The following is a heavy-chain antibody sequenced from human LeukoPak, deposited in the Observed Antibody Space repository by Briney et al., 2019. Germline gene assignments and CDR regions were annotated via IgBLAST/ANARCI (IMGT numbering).Heavy chain of an antibody. CDR1: GFTFSSYA. V-gene: IGHV3-23*01. CDR3: AKYSTSHYYYYYGMDV. Sequence: GGSLRLSCAASGFTFSSYAMSWVRQAPGKGLEWVSAISGSGGSTYYADSVKGRFTISRDNSKNTLYLQMNSLRAEDTAVYYCAKYSTSHYYYYYGMDVWGQGTTVTVSS. J-gene: IGHJ6*02. D-gene: IGHD2-2*01. CDR2: ISGSGGST.